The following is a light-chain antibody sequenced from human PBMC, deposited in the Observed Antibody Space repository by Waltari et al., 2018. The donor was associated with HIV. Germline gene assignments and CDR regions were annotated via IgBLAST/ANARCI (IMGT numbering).Light chain of an antibody. J-gene: IGLJ1*01. CDR2: EVS. Sequence: QSALTQPASVSGSPGQSLTISCTGTSSDVGGYNYVSWYQQHPGKAPKLMIYEVSNRPSGVSNRFSGSKSGNTAYLTIAGLQAEDEADYYCSSYTSSSTYVFGTGTKVTVL. CDR1: SSDVGGYNY. V-gene: IGLV2-14*01. CDR3: SSYTSSSTYV.